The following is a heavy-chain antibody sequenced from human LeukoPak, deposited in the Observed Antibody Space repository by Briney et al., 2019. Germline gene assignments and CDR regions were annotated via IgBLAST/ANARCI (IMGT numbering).Heavy chain of an antibody. CDR2: IHSSSGSI. CDR1: GFNFTNYN. Sequence: GGSLRLSCAASGFNFTNYNMNWVRQAPGKGLEWVSSIHSSSGSIYYADSLKGRFTISRDNAKNSLYLQMNSLRAEDTAVYYCARGFGGDLRFYYFDYWGQGTLVTVSS. CDR3: ARGFGGDLRFYYFDY. J-gene: IGHJ4*02. D-gene: IGHD3-3*01. V-gene: IGHV3-21*01.